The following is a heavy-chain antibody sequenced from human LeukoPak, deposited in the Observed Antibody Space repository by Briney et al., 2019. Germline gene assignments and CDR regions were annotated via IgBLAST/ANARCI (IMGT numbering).Heavy chain of an antibody. CDR1: GGSISSSSYY. CDR2: IFHSGSV. CDR3: ARRGSHYYGSGTLSVPFDY. D-gene: IGHD3-10*01. V-gene: IGHV4-39*01. J-gene: IGHJ4*02. Sequence: SETLSLTCTVSGGSISSSSYYWGWIRQPPGKGPEWIGSIFHSGSVFYNPSLRSRVTISVDTSKNQFSLKLSSVTAADTAVYYCARRGSHYYGSGTLSVPFDYWGQGTLVTVSS.